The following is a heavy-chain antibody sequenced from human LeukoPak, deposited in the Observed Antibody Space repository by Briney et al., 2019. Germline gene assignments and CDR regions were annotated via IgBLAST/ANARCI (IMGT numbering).Heavy chain of an antibody. J-gene: IGHJ4*02. D-gene: IGHD3-10*01. V-gene: IGHV1-18*04. CDR1: GYAFTSYG. Sequence: ASVKVSCMASGYAFTSYGISWVRQAPGQGLEWMGWISAYNGNTNYAQKLQGRVTLATDTSTSTAYMELRGLRSDDTAVYYCARSPYGSGSYSFPRMADYWGQGSLVTVSS. CDR2: ISAYNGNT. CDR3: ARSPYGSGSYSFPRMADY.